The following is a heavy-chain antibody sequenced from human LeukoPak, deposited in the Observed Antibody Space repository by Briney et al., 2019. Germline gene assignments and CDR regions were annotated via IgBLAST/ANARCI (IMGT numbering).Heavy chain of an antibody. CDR1: GLTFSSYS. D-gene: IGHD6-19*01. Sequence: GGSLRLSCAASGLTFSSYSMNWVRQAPGKGLEWVSYISSSSSTIYYADSVKGRFTISRDNAKNSLYLQMNSLRDEDTAVYYCARDQAVAGIGAFDIWGQGTMVTVSS. J-gene: IGHJ3*02. V-gene: IGHV3-48*02. CDR2: ISSSSSTI. CDR3: ARDQAVAGIGAFDI.